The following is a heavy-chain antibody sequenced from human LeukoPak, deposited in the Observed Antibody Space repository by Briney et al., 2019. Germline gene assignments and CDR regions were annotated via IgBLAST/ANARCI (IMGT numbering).Heavy chain of an antibody. Sequence: GRSLRLSCAASGFTFSSYGMHWVRQAPGKGLEWLAVIWYDGSNKYYADSVKGRFTISRGNSKNTLYLQMNSLRAEDTAVYYCARDHNDILTYWGQGTLVTVSS. CDR2: IWYDGSNK. CDR1: GFTFSSYG. CDR3: ARDHNDILTY. J-gene: IGHJ4*02. V-gene: IGHV3-33*01. D-gene: IGHD3-9*01.